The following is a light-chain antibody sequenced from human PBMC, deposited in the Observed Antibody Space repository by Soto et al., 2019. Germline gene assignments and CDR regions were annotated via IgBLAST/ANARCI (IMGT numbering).Light chain of an antibody. V-gene: IGKV3-11*01. Sequence: EIVMAQSPATLSVSPGERATLSCRASQSVGSDLAWYQQKPGQAPRLVIYDIFTRATGVPTRISGSRSGTDFTLTISSVEPEDFAMYYCHQRNQFGQGTRLEIK. CDR3: HQRNQ. J-gene: IGKJ5*01. CDR2: DIF. CDR1: QSVGSD.